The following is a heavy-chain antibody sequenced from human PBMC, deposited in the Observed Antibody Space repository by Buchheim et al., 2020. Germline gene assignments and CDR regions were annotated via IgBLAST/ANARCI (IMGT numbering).Heavy chain of an antibody. CDR3: ARDKPIWFGELHP. V-gene: IGHV3-33*08. Sequence: QVQLVESGGGVVQPGRSLRLSCAASGFTFSSYGIHWVRQAPGKGLEWVAVIWYDGSNKYYADSVKGRFTISRDNSKNTLYLQMNSLRAEDTAVYYCARDKPIWFGELHPWGQGTL. CDR2: IWYDGSNK. J-gene: IGHJ5*02. D-gene: IGHD3-10*01. CDR1: GFTFSSYG.